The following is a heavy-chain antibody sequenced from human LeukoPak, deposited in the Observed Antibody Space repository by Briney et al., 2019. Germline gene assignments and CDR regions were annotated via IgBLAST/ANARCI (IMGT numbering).Heavy chain of an antibody. Sequence: PSETLSLTCTVSGGSISSSSYYWGWIRQPPGKGLEWIGSIYYSGSTYYNPSLKSRVTISVDTSKNQFSLKLSSVTAADTAVYYCASRTSPLYYYYYGMDVWGQGTTVTVSS. CDR3: ASRTSPLYYYYYGMDV. CDR2: IYYSGST. J-gene: IGHJ6*02. CDR1: GGSISSSSYY. V-gene: IGHV4-39*07. D-gene: IGHD2-8*01.